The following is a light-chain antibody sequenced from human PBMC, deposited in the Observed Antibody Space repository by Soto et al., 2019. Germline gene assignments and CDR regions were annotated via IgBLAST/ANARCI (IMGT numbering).Light chain of an antibody. CDR1: GNDVGRFNY. V-gene: IGLV2-8*01. CDR3: SSFVHGTSYV. CDR2: DVT. J-gene: IGLJ1*01. Sequence: QSALTQAPSASGSPGQSVTISCAGTGNDVGRFNYVSWYQHHPGKAPKLIIYDVTKRPSGVPDRFSGSKSGNTAYLTVSGLQAEDEADYFCSSFVHGTSYVFGTGTKLTVL.